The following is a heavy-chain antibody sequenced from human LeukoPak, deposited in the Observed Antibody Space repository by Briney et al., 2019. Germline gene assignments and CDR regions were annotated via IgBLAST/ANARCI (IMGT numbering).Heavy chain of an antibody. CDR2: IKDDGFEK. D-gene: IGHD6-19*01. J-gene: IGHJ4*02. Sequence: PGGSLRVSCAASGFTFSSYPMTWVRQGPGKGLEWVAHIKDDGFEKNYVDSVKGRFTISRDNAKNSLYLQMNSLRAEDTAVYYCARWTPGWDYWGQGTLVTVSS. V-gene: IGHV3-7*05. CDR1: GFTFSSYP. CDR3: ARWTPGWDY.